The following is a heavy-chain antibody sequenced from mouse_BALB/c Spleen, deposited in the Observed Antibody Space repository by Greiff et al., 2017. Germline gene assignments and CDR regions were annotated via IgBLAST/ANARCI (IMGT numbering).Heavy chain of an antibody. D-gene: IGHD1-2*01. CDR2: ISSGGST. J-gene: IGHJ1*01. V-gene: IGHV5-12-1*01. CDR3: ARQLLRHWYFDV. Sequence: EVQRVESGGGLVKPGGSLKLSCAASGFTFSSYAMSWVRQTPEKRLEWVASISSGGSTYYPDTVKGRFTISRDNAKNTLYLQMSSLKSEDTAMYYCARQLLRHWYFDVWGAGTTVTVSS. CDR1: GFTFSSYA.